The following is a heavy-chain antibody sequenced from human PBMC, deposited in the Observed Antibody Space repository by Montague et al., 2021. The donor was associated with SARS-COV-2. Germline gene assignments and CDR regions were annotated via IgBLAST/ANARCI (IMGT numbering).Heavy chain of an antibody. Sequence: SETLSLTCTVSGGSISSYYWSWIRQSPGKGLEWIGYIYYSGSTNYNPSLKSRVTISVDTSKNQFFLKLSSVTAADTAVYYCARGIAAHGFYYYGMDVWGQGTTVTVSS. J-gene: IGHJ6*02. V-gene: IGHV4-59*01. CDR1: GGSISSYY. CDR3: ARGIAAHGFYYYGMDV. D-gene: IGHD6-25*01. CDR2: IYYSGST.